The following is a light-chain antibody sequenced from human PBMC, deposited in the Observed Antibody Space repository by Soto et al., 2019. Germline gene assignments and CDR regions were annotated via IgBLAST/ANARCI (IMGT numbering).Light chain of an antibody. CDR3: QQYGTSPLT. Sequence: EIVLTQSPGTLSLSPGERATLSCRASQSVSSSYLAWYQQKAGQAPRLLIYGASSRATGFPDRFSGSGSGTDFTLTISRLEPEDFAVYYCQQYGTSPLTFGGGTKVDI. CDR2: GAS. J-gene: IGKJ4*01. V-gene: IGKV3-20*01. CDR1: QSVSSSY.